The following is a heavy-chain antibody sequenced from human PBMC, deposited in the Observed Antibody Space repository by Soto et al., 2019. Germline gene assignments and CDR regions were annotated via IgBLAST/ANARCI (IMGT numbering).Heavy chain of an antibody. J-gene: IGHJ6*02. CDR2: ISGSGGST. D-gene: IGHD3-16*02. Sequence: PGGSLRLSCAASGFTFSSYAMSWVRQAPGKGLEWVSAISGSGGSTYYADSVKGRFTISRDNSKNTLYLQMNSLRAEDTAVYYCAKGNIESYYYYGMDVWGQGTTVTVSS. CDR1: GFTFSSYA. V-gene: IGHV3-23*01. CDR3: AKGNIESYYYYGMDV.